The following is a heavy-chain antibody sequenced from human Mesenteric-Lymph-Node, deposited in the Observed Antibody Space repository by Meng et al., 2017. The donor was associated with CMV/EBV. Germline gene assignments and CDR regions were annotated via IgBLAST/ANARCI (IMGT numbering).Heavy chain of an antibody. V-gene: IGHV1-18*04. CDR2: ISAYNGNT. Sequence: ASVKVSCKASGYSFSDYYMHWVRQAPGQGLEWMGWISAYNGNTKYAQKVQGRVTMTTDTFTSTAYMELRSLRSDDTAVYYCARDALPTYYYDSSGGDRHFDYWGKGTLGTVSS. CDR1: GYSFSDYY. J-gene: IGHJ4*02. D-gene: IGHD3-22*01. CDR3: ARDALPTYYYDSSGGDRHFDY.